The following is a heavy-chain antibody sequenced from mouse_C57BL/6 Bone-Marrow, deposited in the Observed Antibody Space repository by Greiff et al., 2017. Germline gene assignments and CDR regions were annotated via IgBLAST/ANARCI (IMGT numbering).Heavy chain of an antibody. D-gene: IGHD2-4*01. CDR1: GFTFSSYA. CDR3: TRGWGITAFYCYSMDY. CDR2: ISSGGDYI. Sequence: EVKVVESGEGLVKPGGSLKLSCAASGFTFSSYAMSWVRQTPEKRLEWVAYISSGGDYIYYADTVKGRFTISRDNSRNNLYLQMSSLKSEDTAMYYCTRGWGITAFYCYSMDYWGQGTSVTVSA. J-gene: IGHJ4*01. V-gene: IGHV5-9-1*02.